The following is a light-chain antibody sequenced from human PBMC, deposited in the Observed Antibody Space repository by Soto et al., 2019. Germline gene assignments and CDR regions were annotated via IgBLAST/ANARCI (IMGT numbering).Light chain of an antibody. V-gene: IGKV3-15*01. CDR3: QQYYDWYT. Sequence: TQSPATLSVSPGERATLSCRASYSISTKLAWYQQKPGQAPRLLIYYASSRAAGIPARFSGSGSGTLFTLTISSLQSEDFAFYYCQQYYDWYTFGQGTKVEIK. CDR1: YSISTK. CDR2: YAS. J-gene: IGKJ2*01.